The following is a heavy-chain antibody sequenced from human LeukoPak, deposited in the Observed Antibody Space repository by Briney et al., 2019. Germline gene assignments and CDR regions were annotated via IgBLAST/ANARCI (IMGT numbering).Heavy chain of an antibody. V-gene: IGHV1-2*02. D-gene: IGHD2-2*01. CDR1: GYTFTGYY. J-gene: IGHJ6*03. CDR3: ARGGAIYYYMDV. CDR2: INPNSGGT. Sequence: GASVKVSCKASGYTFTGYYMHWVRQAPGQGLEWMGWINPNSGGTNYAQKFQGRVTMTRDTSTSTVYMELSSLRSEDTAVYYCARGGAIYYYMDVWGKGTTVTISS.